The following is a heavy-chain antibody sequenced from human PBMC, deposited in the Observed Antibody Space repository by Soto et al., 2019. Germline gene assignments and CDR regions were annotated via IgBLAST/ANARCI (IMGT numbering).Heavy chain of an antibody. CDR2: IYHSGST. CDR1: GVSISSSNW. CDR3: ARVLELLWFGELLYYFDY. Sequence: PSETLSLTCAVSGVSISSSNWWSWVRQPPGKGLEWIGEIYHSGSTNYNPSLKSRVTISVDKSKNQFSLKLSSVTAADTAVYYCARVLELLWFGELLYYFDYWGQGTLVTVSS. J-gene: IGHJ4*02. V-gene: IGHV4-4*02. D-gene: IGHD3-10*01.